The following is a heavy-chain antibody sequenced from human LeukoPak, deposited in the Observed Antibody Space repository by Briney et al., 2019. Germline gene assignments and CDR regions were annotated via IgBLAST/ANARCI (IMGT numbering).Heavy chain of an antibody. D-gene: IGHD3-16*02. CDR2: INHSGST. J-gene: IGHJ6*02. CDR1: GGSFSGYY. V-gene: IGHV4-34*01. CDR3: ARSPSFYYYYYGMDV. Sequence: SETLSLTCAVYGGSFSGYYWSWIRQPPGKGLEWIGEINHSGSTNYNPSLKSRVTISVDTSKDQFSLKLSSVTAADTAVYYCARSPSFYYYYYGMDVWGQGTTVTVSS.